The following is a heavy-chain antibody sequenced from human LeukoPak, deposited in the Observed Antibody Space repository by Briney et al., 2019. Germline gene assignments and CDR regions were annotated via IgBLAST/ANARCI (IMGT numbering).Heavy chain of an antibody. CDR3: AKDADNNAKLLLDY. V-gene: IGHV3-23*01. J-gene: IGHJ4*02. CDR1: GITFDSYA. Sequence: GGSLRLSCAAAGITFDSYAMSWVRQAPGKGLEWISVISGSGGSKSYADSVKGRFTISRDNSKNTLYLQMNGLIAEDTAVYYCAKDADNNAKLLLDYWGQGTLVTVSS. CDR2: ISGSGGSK. D-gene: IGHD1-14*01.